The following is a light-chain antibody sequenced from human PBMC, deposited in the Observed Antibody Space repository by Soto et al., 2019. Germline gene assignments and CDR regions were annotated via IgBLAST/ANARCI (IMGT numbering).Light chain of an antibody. J-gene: IGLJ2*01. CDR1: SSDVGGYNY. V-gene: IGLV2-14*01. CDR3: SSYTSSSNLV. CDR2: DVS. Sequence: QPVLTQPASVSGSPGQSITISCTGTSSDVGGYNYVSWYQQHPGKAPKLMIYDVSNRPSGVSNRFSGSKSGNTASLTISGLQAEDEADYYCSSYTSSSNLVFCGGTQVTGL.